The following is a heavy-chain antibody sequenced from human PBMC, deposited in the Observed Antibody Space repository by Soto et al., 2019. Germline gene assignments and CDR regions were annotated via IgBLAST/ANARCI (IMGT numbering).Heavy chain of an antibody. J-gene: IGHJ6*02. CDR2: IIPIFGTA. CDR1: GGTFSSYA. V-gene: IGHV1-69*01. D-gene: IGHD5-12*01. Sequence: QVQLVQSGAEVKKPGSSVKVSCKASGGTFSSYAISWVRQAPGQGLEWMGGIIPIFGTANYAQKFQGRVTITADESTSTAYMELSSRRSEDTAVYYCGLKPVATTIPGGMDVWGQGTTVTVSS. CDR3: GLKPVATTIPGGMDV.